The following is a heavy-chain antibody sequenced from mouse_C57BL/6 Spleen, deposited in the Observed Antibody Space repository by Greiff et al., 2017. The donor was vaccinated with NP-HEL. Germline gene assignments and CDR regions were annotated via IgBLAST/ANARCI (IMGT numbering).Heavy chain of an antibody. D-gene: IGHD2-10*01. J-gene: IGHJ3*01. V-gene: IGHV1-26*01. CDR1: GYTFTDYY. CDR3: ARNEAYSPFAY. Sequence: VQLQQSGPELVKPGASVKISCKASGYTFTDYYMNWVKQSHGKSLEWIGDINPNNGGTSYNQKFKGKATLTVDKSSSTAYMELRSLTSEDSAVYYCARNEAYSPFAYWGQGTLVTVSA. CDR2: INPNNGGT.